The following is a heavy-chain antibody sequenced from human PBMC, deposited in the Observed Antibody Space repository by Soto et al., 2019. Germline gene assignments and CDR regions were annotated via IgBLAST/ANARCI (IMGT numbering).Heavy chain of an antibody. V-gene: IGHV3-23*01. CDR2: ITRDGTI. D-gene: IGHD3-22*01. CDR1: GFIYTNYA. J-gene: IGHJ4*02. CDR3: VKESYEGAYGDY. Sequence: EVPLLESGGGLVQPGGSLRLSCAASGFIYTNYAMSWVRQAPGEGLEWVSAITRDGTIYYRGSVKGRFTISRDNSKNTVYRQMNSLRAEDTAVYYCVKESYEGAYGDYWGQGTLVTVSP.